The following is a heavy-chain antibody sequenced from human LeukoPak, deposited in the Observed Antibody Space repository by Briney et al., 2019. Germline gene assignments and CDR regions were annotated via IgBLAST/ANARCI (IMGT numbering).Heavy chain of an antibody. V-gene: IGHV3-74*01. CDR1: GFTFSSYW. CDR3: AKDRSSGWDSYYFDY. CDR2: INSDGSST. J-gene: IGHJ4*02. D-gene: IGHD6-19*01. Sequence: GGSLRLSCAASGFTFSSYWMHWVRQAPGKGLVWVSRINSDGSSTSYADSVKGRFTISRDNAKNTLYLQMNSLRAEDTAVYYCAKDRSSGWDSYYFDYWGQGTLVAVSS.